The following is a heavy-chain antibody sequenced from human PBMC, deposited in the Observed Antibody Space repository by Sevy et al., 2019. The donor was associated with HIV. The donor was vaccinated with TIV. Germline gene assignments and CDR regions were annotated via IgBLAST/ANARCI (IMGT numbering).Heavy chain of an antibody. CDR2: IYSGGSI. D-gene: IGHD6-13*01. CDR1: GFTVSSNY. CDR3: ARFDSSSWAFDY. J-gene: IGHJ4*02. Sequence: GGSLRLSCAASGFTVSSNYMSWVRQAPGKGLEWVSVIYSGGSIYYADSVKGRFTISRDNSKNTLYLQMNSLRVEDTAVYYCARFDSSSWAFDYWGQGTLVTVSS. V-gene: IGHV3-53*01.